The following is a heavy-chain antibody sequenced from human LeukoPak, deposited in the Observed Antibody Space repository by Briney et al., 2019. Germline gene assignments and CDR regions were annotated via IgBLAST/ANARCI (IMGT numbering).Heavy chain of an antibody. V-gene: IGHV3-21*01. CDR3: ARAASSIYYYYMDV. D-gene: IGHD6-13*01. J-gene: IGHJ6*03. CDR1: GFTFSSYS. CDR2: ISSSSSYI. Sequence: GGSLRLSCAASGFTFSSYSMNWVRQAPGKGLEWVSSISSSSSYIYYADSVKGRFTISRDNAKNSLYLQINSLRAEDTAVYYCARAASSIYYYYMDVWGKGTTVTVSS.